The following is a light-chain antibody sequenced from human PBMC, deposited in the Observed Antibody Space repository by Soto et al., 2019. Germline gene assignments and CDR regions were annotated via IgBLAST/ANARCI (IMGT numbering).Light chain of an antibody. J-gene: IGKJ4*01. V-gene: IGKV3-11*01. CDR2: DTS. CDR1: KGFSDY. CDR3: QQRTNWLT. Sequence: EIVLTQSPATLSLSPGERATLSCRASKGFSDYIAWYQQKPGQAPRLLIYDTSNRATGVPARFSGSGSGTDFTLTISSLEPEDFAVYFCQQRTNWLTFGGGTRVEIK.